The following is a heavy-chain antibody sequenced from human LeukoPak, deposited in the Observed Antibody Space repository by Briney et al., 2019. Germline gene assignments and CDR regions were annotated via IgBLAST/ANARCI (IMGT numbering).Heavy chain of an antibody. J-gene: IGHJ4*02. Sequence: LAGGSLRLSCAASEFTFSTYWMSWVRQAPGKGLEWVANIKEDGSVKNYVDSVRGRFTISRDNAKNSLHLQVNSLRGEDTAVYYCARERLHGASALDYWGQGTLVTVSS. CDR1: EFTFSTYW. CDR3: ARERLHGASALDY. CDR2: IKEDGSVK. V-gene: IGHV3-7*01. D-gene: IGHD1-26*01.